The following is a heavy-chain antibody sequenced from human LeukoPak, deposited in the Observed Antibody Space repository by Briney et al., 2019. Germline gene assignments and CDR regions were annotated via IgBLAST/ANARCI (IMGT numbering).Heavy chain of an antibody. CDR3: ARDRWVVPIVGATRADY. Sequence: GASVKVSCKASGYTFTGYYMHWVRQAPGQGLEWMGWINPNSGGTNCAQKFQGRVTMTRDTSISTTYMELSRLRSDDTAVYYCARDRWVVPIVGATRADYWGQGTLVTVSS. D-gene: IGHD1-26*01. J-gene: IGHJ4*02. CDR2: INPNSGGT. V-gene: IGHV1-2*02. CDR1: GYTFTGYY.